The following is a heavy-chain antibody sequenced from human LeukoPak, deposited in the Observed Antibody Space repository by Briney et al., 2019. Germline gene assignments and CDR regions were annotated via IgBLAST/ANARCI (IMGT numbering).Heavy chain of an antibody. CDR2: IYASGENT. D-gene: IGHD6-13*01. CDR3: ARGIAAAGWFDP. CDR1: GFTFSSYA. J-gene: IGHJ5*02. Sequence: GGSLRLSCAASGFTFSSYAMTWVRQAPGKGLEWVSGIYASGENTYYADSVKGRFTISRDNAKNSLYLQMNSLRDEDTAVYYCARGIAAAGWFDPWGQGTLVTVSS. V-gene: IGHV3-23*01.